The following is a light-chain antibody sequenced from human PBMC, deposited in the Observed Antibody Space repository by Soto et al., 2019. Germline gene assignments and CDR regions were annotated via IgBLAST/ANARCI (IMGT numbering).Light chain of an antibody. CDR3: SSTAGNNNVV. J-gene: IGLJ3*02. CDR2: EVS. Sequence: QSALTQSPSASGSPGQSVTISCTGTSSDVGGHNYVSWYQHHPGKAPKLIIYEVSQRPSGVPDRFSGAKSANTASLTVSGLQADDEAFDYCSSTAGNNNVVFGGGTKFTV. CDR1: SSDVGGHNY. V-gene: IGLV2-8*01.